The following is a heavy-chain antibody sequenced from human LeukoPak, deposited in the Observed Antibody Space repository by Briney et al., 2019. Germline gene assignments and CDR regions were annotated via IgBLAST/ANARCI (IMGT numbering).Heavy chain of an antibody. J-gene: IGHJ5*02. Sequence: ASVKVSCKASGYTFSSYGISRVRQAPGQGLEWMGWISAYNGNTNYAQNLQGRVTMTTDTSTSTAYMELRSLRSDDTAVYYCARDQDHYYGSGSYWFDPWGQGTLVTVSS. CDR1: GYTFSSYG. V-gene: IGHV1-18*01. CDR3: ARDQDHYYGSGSYWFDP. CDR2: ISAYNGNT. D-gene: IGHD3-10*01.